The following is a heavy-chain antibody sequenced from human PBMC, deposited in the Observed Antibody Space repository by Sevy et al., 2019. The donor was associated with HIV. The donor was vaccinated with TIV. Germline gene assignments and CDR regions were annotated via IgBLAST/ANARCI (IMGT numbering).Heavy chain of an antibody. J-gene: IGHJ4*02. CDR2: ISYDGSNK. CDR3: ARGSLYYYDSSGYPSFGY. Sequence: GGSLRLSCAASGFTFSSYAMHWVRRAPGKGLEWVAVISYDGSNKYYADSVKGRFTISRDNSKNTLYLQMNSLRAEDTAVYYCARGSLYYYDSSGYPSFGYWGQGTLVTVSS. V-gene: IGHV3-30*04. D-gene: IGHD3-22*01. CDR1: GFTFSSYA.